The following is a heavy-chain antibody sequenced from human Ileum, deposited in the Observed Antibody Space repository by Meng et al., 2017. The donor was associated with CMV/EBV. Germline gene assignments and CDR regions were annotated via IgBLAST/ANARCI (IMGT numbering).Heavy chain of an antibody. CDR2: IHSTGDT. CDR3: ARWVPGSPGFDF. V-gene: IGHV4-4*07. CDR1: GASTNKKY. Sequence: QVPRQESGHGLLKPSETLSLTCIVSGASTNKKYWNCVRQPAGKGLEWIGRIHSTGDTYYNPSLKSRVTISIDTSKNQFFLNLNSVTAADTAMYYCARWVPGSPGFDFWGHGTLVTVSS. D-gene: IGHD1-1*01. J-gene: IGHJ4*01.